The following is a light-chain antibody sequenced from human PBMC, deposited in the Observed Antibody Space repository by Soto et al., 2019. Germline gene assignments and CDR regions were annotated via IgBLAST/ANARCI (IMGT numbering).Light chain of an antibody. V-gene: IGLV2-23*01. CDR2: GGS. CDR1: NSDVGGHTL. CDR3: CAYAGGRIYV. Sequence: QSALTQPASVSGSPGQSITISCIGTNSDVGGHTLVSWYQQHPGKAPRPLINGGSERPSGVSDRFSGSKSGNTASLTISGLQAEDAADYYCCAYAGGRIYVFGTGTKLTVL. J-gene: IGLJ1*01.